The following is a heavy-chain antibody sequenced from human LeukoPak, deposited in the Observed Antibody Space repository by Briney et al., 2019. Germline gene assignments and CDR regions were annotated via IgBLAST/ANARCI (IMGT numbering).Heavy chain of an antibody. D-gene: IGHD3-22*01. CDR1: GYSFTSYW. J-gene: IGHJ4*02. CDR2: IYPGDSDT. CDR3: ARQLAYYDSSGYCFDY. Sequence: GESLKISCKGSGYSFTSYWIGWVRQMPGKGLEWMGIIYPGDSDTRYSPSFQGQVTISAGKSISTAYLQWSSLKASDTAMYYCARQLAYYDSSGYCFDYWGQGTLVTVSS. V-gene: IGHV5-51*01.